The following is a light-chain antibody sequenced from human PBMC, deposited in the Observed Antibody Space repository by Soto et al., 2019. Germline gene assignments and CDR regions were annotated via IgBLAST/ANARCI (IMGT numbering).Light chain of an antibody. J-gene: IGKJ1*01. Sequence: DIQMTQSPSSLSASVEDRVIITCRASQSISNHLNWYQQKPGKAPKLLIFAASSLQSGVPSRFSGSRSGPDFTLTISSLQPEDFATYYCQQSYRSPPTFRNGTKVDIK. CDR1: QSISNH. V-gene: IGKV1-39*01. CDR2: AAS. CDR3: QQSYRSPPT.